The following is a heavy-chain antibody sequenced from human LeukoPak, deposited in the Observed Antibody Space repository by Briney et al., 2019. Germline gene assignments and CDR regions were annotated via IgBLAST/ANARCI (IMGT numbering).Heavy chain of an antibody. V-gene: IGHV3-20*04. CDR3: ARGVGVVVPAAPYYYYYMDV. J-gene: IGHJ6*03. CDR2: INWIGGST. D-gene: IGHD2-2*01. Sequence: GGSLRLSCAASGFTFDDYGMSWVRQAPGKGLEWVSGINWIGGSTGYADSVKGRFTISRDNAKNSLYLQMNSLRAEDTALYYCARGVGVVVPAAPYYYYYMDVWGKGTTVTVSS. CDR1: GFTFDDYG.